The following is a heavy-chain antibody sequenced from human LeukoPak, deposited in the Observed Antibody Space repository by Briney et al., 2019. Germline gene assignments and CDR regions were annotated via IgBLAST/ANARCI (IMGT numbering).Heavy chain of an antibody. V-gene: IGHV4-39*07. J-gene: IGHJ4*02. CDR3: ARDLKLAAYYDILTGWDY. D-gene: IGHD3-9*01. CDR1: GGSISSSSYY. CDR2: IYYSGST. Sequence: SETLSLTCTASGGSISSSSYYWGWIRQPPGTGLEWIGSIYYSGSTYYNPSLKSRVTISVDTSKNQFSLKLSSVTAADTAVYYCARDLKLAAYYDILTGWDYWGQGTLVTVSS.